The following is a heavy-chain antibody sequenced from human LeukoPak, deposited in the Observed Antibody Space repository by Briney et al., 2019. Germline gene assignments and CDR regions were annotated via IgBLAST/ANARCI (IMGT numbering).Heavy chain of an antibody. Sequence: PGGSLRLSCAASGFTFSDYYMNWIRQGPGKGLEWVSYISGSGNTIYYADSVKGRFTFSRDNAKNSLYLQMNSLRAEDTALYYCARGGVMDPSDYWGQGTLVTVSS. D-gene: IGHD3-16*01. CDR3: ARGGVMDPSDY. J-gene: IGHJ4*02. CDR2: ISGSGNTI. V-gene: IGHV3-11*01. CDR1: GFTFSDYY.